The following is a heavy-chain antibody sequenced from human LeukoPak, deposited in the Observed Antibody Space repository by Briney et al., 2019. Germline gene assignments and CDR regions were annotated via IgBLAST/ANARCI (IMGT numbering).Heavy chain of an antibody. D-gene: IGHD3-22*01. Sequence: GGSLRLSCAASGFTFTTYAISWVRQAAGKGLESVAFVSGSGGSTYYAESVKGRFTVSRDNSKNTLYLQMNSLRAEDTAVYYCVPCHYDSSDYRRFGYFDYWGQGTLVTVSS. J-gene: IGHJ4*02. CDR2: VSGSGGST. V-gene: IGHV3-23*01. CDR1: GFTFTTYA. CDR3: VPCHYDSSDYRRFGYFDY.